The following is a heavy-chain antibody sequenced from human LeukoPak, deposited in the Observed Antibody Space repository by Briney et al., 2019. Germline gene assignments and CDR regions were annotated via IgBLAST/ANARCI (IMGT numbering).Heavy chain of an antibody. J-gene: IGHJ5*02. CDR1: GGSISSGGYY. CDR2: IYYSGST. V-gene: IGHV4-31*03. D-gene: IGHD1-1*01. CDR3: ARGVPPSPTYNWFDP. Sequence: SQTLSLTCTVSGGSISSGGYYWSWIRQHPGKGLEWIGYIYYSGSTYYNPSLKSRVTISVDTSKNQFSLKLSSVTAADTAVYYCARGVPPSPTYNWFDPWGQGTLVTVSS.